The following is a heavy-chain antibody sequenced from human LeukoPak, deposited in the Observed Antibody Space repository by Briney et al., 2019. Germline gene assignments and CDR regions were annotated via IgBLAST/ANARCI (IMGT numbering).Heavy chain of an antibody. CDR2: IYTSGST. J-gene: IGHJ3*02. CDR1: GGSISSYY. Sequence: SETLSLTCTVSGGSISSYYWSWIRQPAGKRLEWIGRIYTSGSTNYNPSLKSRVTMSVDTSKNQFSLKLSSVTAADTAVYYCASEGYYDFWSGWTGSDAFDIWGQGTMVTVSS. D-gene: IGHD3-3*01. V-gene: IGHV4-4*07. CDR3: ASEGYYDFWSGWTGSDAFDI.